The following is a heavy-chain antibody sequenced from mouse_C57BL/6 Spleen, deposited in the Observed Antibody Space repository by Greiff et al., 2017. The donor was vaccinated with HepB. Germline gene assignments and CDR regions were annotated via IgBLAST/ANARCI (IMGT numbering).Heavy chain of an antibody. CDR3: ARWDYYGSSYHAMDY. CDR2: ISYDGSN. D-gene: IGHD1-1*01. CDR1: GYSITSGYY. V-gene: IGHV3-6*01. J-gene: IGHJ4*01. Sequence: VQLKESGPGLVKPSQSLSLTCSVTGYSITSGYYWNWIRQFPGNKLAWMGYISYDGSNNYNPSLKNRISITRDTSKNQFFLKLNSVTTEDTATYYCARWDYYGSSYHAMDYWGQGTSVTVSS.